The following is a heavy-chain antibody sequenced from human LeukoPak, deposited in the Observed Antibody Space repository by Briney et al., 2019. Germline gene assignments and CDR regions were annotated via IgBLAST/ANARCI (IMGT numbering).Heavy chain of an antibody. CDR2: ISAYNGNT. CDR1: GYTFTSYG. D-gene: IGHD3-3*01. CDR3: ARDLKYYDFWSGYLSAY. Sequence: ASVKVSCKASGYTFTSYGISWVRQAPGQGLEWMGWISAYNGNTNYAQKLQGRVTMTTDTSTSTAYMELRSLRSDDTAVYYCARDLKYYDFWSGYLSAYWGQGTLVTVSS. J-gene: IGHJ4*02. V-gene: IGHV1-18*01.